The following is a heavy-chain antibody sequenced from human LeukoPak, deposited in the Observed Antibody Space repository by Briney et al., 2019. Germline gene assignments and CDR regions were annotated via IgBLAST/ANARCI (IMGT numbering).Heavy chain of an antibody. CDR3: ARHGAATGWFDP. D-gene: IGHD6-25*01. CDR2: INHSGST. Sequence: SETLSLTCAVSGYYINSGYYWGWIRQPPGKGQEWIGSINHSGSTYYNPSLKSRVTISVDTSKNQFSLKLNSVTAPDTAVYYCARHGAATGWFDPWGQGTLVTVSS. V-gene: IGHV4-38-2*01. CDR1: GYYINSGYY. J-gene: IGHJ5*02.